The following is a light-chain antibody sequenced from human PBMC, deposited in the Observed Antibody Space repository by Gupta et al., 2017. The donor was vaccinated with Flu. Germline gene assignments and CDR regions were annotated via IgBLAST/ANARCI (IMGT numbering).Light chain of an antibody. Sequence: GTSSDVGGYNYVSWYQQHPGKAPKLMIYEVSNRPSGVSNRFSGSKSGNTASLTITGLQAEDEADYYCNSYKSSSTYVVFGGGTKLTVL. J-gene: IGLJ2*01. V-gene: IGLV2-14*01. CDR1: SSDVGGYNY. CDR3: NSYKSSSTYVV. CDR2: EVS.